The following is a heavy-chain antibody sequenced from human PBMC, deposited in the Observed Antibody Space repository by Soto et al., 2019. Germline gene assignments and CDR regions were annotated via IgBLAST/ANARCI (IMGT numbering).Heavy chain of an antibody. CDR1: GFTFSRSE. CDR3: AGEIYCSSTSCYDY. D-gene: IGHD2-2*01. CDR2: ISSSGSII. Sequence: EVQLVESGGGLVQPGGSLRLSCTASGFTFSRSEMNWVRQAPGKGLEWVSYISSSGSIIYYADSVKGRFTISRDNAKNSLYLQMNSPRAEDTAVYFCAGEIYCSSTSCYDYWGQGSLVTVSS. J-gene: IGHJ4*02. V-gene: IGHV3-48*03.